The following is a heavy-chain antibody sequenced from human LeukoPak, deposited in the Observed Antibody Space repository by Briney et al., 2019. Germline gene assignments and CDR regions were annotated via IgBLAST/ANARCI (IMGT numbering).Heavy chain of an antibody. CDR1: GGSISSGSYY. J-gene: IGHJ3*02. V-gene: IGHV4-61*02. Sequence: SQTLSLTCTVSGGSISSGSYYWSWIRQPAGKGLEWIGRIYTSGSTNYNPSLKSRVTISVDTSKNQFSLKLSSVTAADTAVYYCARDKRGVGGPDAFDIWGQGTMVTVSS. CDR3: ARDKRGVGGPDAFDI. D-gene: IGHD2-15*01. CDR2: IYTSGST.